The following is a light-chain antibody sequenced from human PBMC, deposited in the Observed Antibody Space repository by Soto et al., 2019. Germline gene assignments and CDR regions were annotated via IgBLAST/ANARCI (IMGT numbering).Light chain of an antibody. CDR2: QDS. CDR3: QAWDSSPAK. Sequence: SYELTQPPSVSVSPGQTASITCSGDKLGDKYACWYQQKPGQSPVLVIYQDSKRPSGIPERFSGSNSGNTATLTISGTQAMDAADYYCQAWDSSPAKFGGGTKLTVL. CDR1: KLGDKY. J-gene: IGLJ2*01. V-gene: IGLV3-1*01.